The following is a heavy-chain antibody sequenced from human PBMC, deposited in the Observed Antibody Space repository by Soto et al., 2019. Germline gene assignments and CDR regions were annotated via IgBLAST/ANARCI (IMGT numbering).Heavy chain of an antibody. V-gene: IGHV1-8*01. CDR2: MNPNSGNT. Sequence: ASVKVSCKASGYTFTSYYINWVRHATGQGLEWMGWMNPNSGNTGYAQKFQGRVTMTRNTSISTAYMELSSLRSEDTAVYYCARGVRDILTGYYYDYWGQGTLVTVSS. CDR1: GYTFTSYY. CDR3: ARGVRDILTGYYYDY. J-gene: IGHJ4*02. D-gene: IGHD3-9*01.